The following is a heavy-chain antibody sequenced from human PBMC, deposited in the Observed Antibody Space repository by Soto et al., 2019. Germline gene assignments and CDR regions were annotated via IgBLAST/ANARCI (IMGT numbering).Heavy chain of an antibody. V-gene: IGHV4-34*01. CDR2: INHSGST. Sequence: SETLSLTCTVYGGSFSGYYWSWIRQPPGKGLEWIGEINHSGSTNYNPSLKSRVTISVDTSKNQFSLKLSSVTAADTAVYYCARARRRGYKLDYWGQGTLVTVSS. CDR3: ARARRRGYKLDY. J-gene: IGHJ4*02. CDR1: GGSFSGYY. D-gene: IGHD5-18*01.